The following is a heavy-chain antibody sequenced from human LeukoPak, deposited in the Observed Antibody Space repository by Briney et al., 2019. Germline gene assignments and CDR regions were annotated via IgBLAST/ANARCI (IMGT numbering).Heavy chain of an antibody. J-gene: IGHJ4*02. Sequence: GASVKVSCKASGYTFTSYGISWVRQAPGQGLEWMGWISAYNGNTNYAQKLQGRVTMTRNTSISTAYMELSSLRSEDTAVYYCARGSHGYDSSFDYWGQGTLVTVSS. V-gene: IGHV1-18*01. CDR3: ARGSHGYDSSFDY. CDR2: ISAYNGNT. D-gene: IGHD5-12*01. CDR1: GYTFTSYG.